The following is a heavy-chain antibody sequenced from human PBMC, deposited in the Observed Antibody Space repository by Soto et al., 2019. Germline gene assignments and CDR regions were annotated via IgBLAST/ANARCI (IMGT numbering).Heavy chain of an antibody. Sequence: SETLSLTCTVSGGSVSNFYWSWIRQPPGKGLEWIGEINHSGSTNYNPSLKSRVTISVDTSKNQFSLKLSSVTAADTAVYYCARVSTGGLDYWGQGTLVTVSS. D-gene: IGHD3-9*01. CDR2: INHSGST. V-gene: IGHV4-34*01. J-gene: IGHJ4*02. CDR3: ARVSTGGLDY. CDR1: GGSVSNFY.